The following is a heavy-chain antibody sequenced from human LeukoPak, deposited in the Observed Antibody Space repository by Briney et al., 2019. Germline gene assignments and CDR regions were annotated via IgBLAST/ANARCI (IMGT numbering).Heavy chain of an antibody. J-gene: IGHJ3*02. CDR1: GYTFTSYG. CDR2: ISAYNGNT. Sequence: ASVKVSCKASGYTFTSYGISWVRQAPGQGLEWMGWISAYNGNTNYAQKLQGRVTMTTDTSTSTAYMELRSLRSDDTAVYYCARTMTTVVTDAFDIWGQGTMVTVSS. CDR3: ARTMTTVVTDAFDI. D-gene: IGHD4-23*01. V-gene: IGHV1-18*01.